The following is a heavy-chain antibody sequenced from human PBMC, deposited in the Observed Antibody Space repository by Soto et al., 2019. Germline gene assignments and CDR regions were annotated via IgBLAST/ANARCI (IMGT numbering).Heavy chain of an antibody. CDR1: GFTLTRYA. Sequence: QVHLVQSGAEVEKPGASVKVSCKASGFTLTRYALHWVRQAPGQRLEYMGWINAGNGDTGHPQKFQCRVTMTRDIPASTVYMELNSLTSEDTAVYYCERKEVGPSFPFDLWGQGTVVVVSS. J-gene: IGHJ3*01. D-gene: IGHD1-26*01. V-gene: IGHV1-3*01. CDR2: INAGNGDT. CDR3: ERKEVGPSFPFDL.